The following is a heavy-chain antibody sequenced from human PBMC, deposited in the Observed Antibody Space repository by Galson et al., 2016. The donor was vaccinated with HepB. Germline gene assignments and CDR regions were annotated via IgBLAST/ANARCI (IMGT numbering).Heavy chain of an antibody. V-gene: IGHV3-30*04. CDR1: GFTPGFTFSHEA. J-gene: IGHJ4*02. CDR3: AREAADDFDTSGYFDY. D-gene: IGHD6-25*01. CDR2: ISYDGSKQ. Sequence: SLRLSCAASGFTPGFTFSHEAMHWVRQAPGKGLEWLAVISYDGSKQYYADSVKGRFTISRDNSKSTLFLQMNGLGVDDTALYHCAREAADDFDTSGYFDYWGQGTLVTVSS.